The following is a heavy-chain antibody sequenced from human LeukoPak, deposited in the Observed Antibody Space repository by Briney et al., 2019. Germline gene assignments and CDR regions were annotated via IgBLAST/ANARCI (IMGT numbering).Heavy chain of an antibody. CDR1: GYTLTELS. CDR3: ALYNWNYYWFDP. Sequence: ASVKVSCKVSGYTLTELSMHWVRQAPGKGLEWMGGFDPEDGETIYAQKFQGRVTMTEDTSTDTAYMELSSLRSEDTAVYYCALYNWNYYWFDPWGQGTLVTVSS. J-gene: IGHJ5*02. D-gene: IGHD1-7*01. V-gene: IGHV1-24*01. CDR2: FDPEDGET.